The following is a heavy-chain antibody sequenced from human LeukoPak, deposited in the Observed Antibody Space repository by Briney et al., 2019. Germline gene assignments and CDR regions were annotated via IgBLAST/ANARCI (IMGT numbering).Heavy chain of an antibody. CDR3: ARDKAHSYGYYFDP. V-gene: IGHV4-4*08. D-gene: IGHD3-10*01. CDR2: IANGRT. Sequence: SETLSLTCTVSGDAISTYYWNWIRQTPEKGLEWVGHIANGRTDYNPSLKSRAIISVDTSKNQISLRLTSVTAADTAVYHCARDKAHSYGYYFDPWGPGTQVLVSS. J-gene: IGHJ4*02. CDR1: GDAISTYY.